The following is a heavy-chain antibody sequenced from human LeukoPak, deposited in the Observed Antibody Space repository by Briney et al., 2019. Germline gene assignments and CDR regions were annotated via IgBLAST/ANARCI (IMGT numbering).Heavy chain of an antibody. V-gene: IGHV3-21*01. Sequence: GGSLRLSCAASGFTLTGYSMNWVRQAPGKGLEWVSCISSRSAYINYAHSMKGRFTISRDNAKNSLFLQMNSLRAEDTAVYYCARAGDSNYKAGGDYWGQGTLVTVSS. CDR2: ISSRSAYI. J-gene: IGHJ4*02. CDR1: GFTLTGYS. D-gene: IGHD3-10*01. CDR3: ARAGDSNYKAGGDY.